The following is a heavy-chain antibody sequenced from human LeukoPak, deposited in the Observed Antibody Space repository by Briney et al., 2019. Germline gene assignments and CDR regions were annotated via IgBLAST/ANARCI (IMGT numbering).Heavy chain of an antibody. CDR1: RYSFTSYW. CDR3: ARRYCSGGSCYFDY. Sequence: EPPQISCRGSRYSFTSYWNSWAHHMTPKGLECKAIIYPGHSDTRYSTYFQGHRTISADKSISPAYLQWSSLKASDTAMYYCARRYCSGGSCYFDYWGQGTLVTVSS. V-gene: IGHV5-51*07. CDR2: IYPGHSDT. J-gene: IGHJ4*02. D-gene: IGHD2-15*01.